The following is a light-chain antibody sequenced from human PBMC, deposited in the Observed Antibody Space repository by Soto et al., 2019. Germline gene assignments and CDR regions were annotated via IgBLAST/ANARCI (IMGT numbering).Light chain of an antibody. CDR2: YDS. J-gene: IGLJ2*01. V-gene: IGLV3-21*04. CDR1: NIGSKS. CDR3: QVWDSSSDHSV. Sequence: SYELTQPPSVSVAPGKTARITCGGNNIGSKSVHWYQQKPGQAPVLVIYYDSDRPSGIPERFSGSNSGNTATLTISRVEAGDEADYCCQVWDSSSDHSVFGGGTKLTVL.